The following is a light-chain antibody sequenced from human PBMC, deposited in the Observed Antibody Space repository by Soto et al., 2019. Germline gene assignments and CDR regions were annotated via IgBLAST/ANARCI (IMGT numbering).Light chain of an antibody. J-gene: IGKJ1*01. CDR2: GTS. V-gene: IGKV3-20*01. CDR1: QSVSSSY. CDR3: QHYGSSPRT. Sequence: ELVLTQSPGTLSLSPGERPTLSWRASQSVSSSYLAWYQQKPGQAPRLLIYGTSSRATGIPDRFSGSGSGTDFTLTISRLEPEDFALYYCQHYGSSPRTFGQGTQLDIK.